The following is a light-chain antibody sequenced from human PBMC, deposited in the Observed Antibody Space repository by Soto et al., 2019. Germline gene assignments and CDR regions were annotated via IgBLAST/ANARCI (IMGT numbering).Light chain of an antibody. Sequence: EIVLMQSPGTLSLSPGERATLSCRASQSVSNNYLAWYQQKPGQAPRLLIYGASNGATGIPDRFSGSGSGTDFTLTISRLEPEDFAVYYCQQYGSSGTFGQGTKVDIK. J-gene: IGKJ1*01. CDR3: QQYGSSGT. CDR2: GAS. V-gene: IGKV3-20*01. CDR1: QSVSNNY.